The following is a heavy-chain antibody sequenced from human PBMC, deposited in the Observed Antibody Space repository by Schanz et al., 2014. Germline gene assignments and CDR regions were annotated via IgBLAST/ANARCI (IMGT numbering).Heavy chain of an antibody. CDR2: ISGSGETT. CDR3: ARRITGTHHNPYYHGMDV. J-gene: IGHJ6*02. CDR1: GFTFSGYA. D-gene: IGHD1-20*01. Sequence: EVELLESGGGLVQPGGSLRLSCAASGFTFSGYAMSWVRQAPGKGLEWVSAISGSGETTYYADSVKGRFTISRDNSKNALYLQMNSLRAEDTAVYYCARRITGTHHNPYYHGMDVWGQGTTVTVSS. V-gene: IGHV3-23*01.